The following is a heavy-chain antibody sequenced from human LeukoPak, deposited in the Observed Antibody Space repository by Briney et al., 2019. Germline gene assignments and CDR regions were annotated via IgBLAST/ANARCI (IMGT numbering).Heavy chain of an antibody. D-gene: IGHD3-3*01. Sequence: PGGSLRLSCAASGFTFSSYWMSWVRQAPGKGLEWVSAISGSGGSTYYADSVKGRFTISRDNSKNTLYLQMNSLRAEDTAVYYCAKSLTRFGVVIRYYYYYYMDVWGKGTTVTVSS. V-gene: IGHV3-23*01. CDR3: AKSLTRFGVVIRYYYYYYMDV. J-gene: IGHJ6*03. CDR1: GFTFSSYW. CDR2: ISGSGGST.